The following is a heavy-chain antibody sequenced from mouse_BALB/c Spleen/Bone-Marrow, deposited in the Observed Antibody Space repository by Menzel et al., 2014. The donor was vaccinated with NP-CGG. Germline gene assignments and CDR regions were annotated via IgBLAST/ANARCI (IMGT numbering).Heavy chain of an antibody. D-gene: IGHD2-10*02. CDR1: GFTFSDYY. CDR2: ISNGGVNT. J-gene: IGHJ3*01. V-gene: IGHV5-12*02. CDR3: ARHPYGNYGWFAY. Sequence: EVKLMESGGGLVQPGGSLKLPCATSGFTFSDYYMYWVRQTPEKRLEWVAFISNGGVNTYYPDTVKGRFTISRDNAKNTLYLQMSRLKSEDTAMYYCARHPYGNYGWFAYWGQGTLVTVSA.